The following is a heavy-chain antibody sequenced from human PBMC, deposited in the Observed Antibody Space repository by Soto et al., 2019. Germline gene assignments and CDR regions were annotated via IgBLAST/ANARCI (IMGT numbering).Heavy chain of an antibody. CDR3: ARDRQYSRSYQGVGVYYYYGLDV. V-gene: IGHV1-69*13. J-gene: IGHJ6*02. Sequence: ASVKVSCKASGGTFSSYAISWVRQAPGQGLEWMGGIIPIFGTANYAQKFQGRVTITADESTSTAYMELSSLRSEDTAVYYCARDRQYSRSYQGVGVYYYYGLDVWGQGTTVTVSS. CDR1: GGTFSSYA. CDR2: IIPIFGTA. D-gene: IGHD1-26*01.